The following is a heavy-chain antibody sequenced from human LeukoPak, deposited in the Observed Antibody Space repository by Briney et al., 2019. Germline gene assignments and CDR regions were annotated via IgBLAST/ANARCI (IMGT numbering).Heavy chain of an antibody. D-gene: IGHD5-18*01. CDR3: ARDLRGYSYGPNLNWFDP. Sequence: GGSLRLSCAASGFTFSDYFMSWIRQAPGKGLEWVSYISSSGSTIYYADSVKGRFTISRDNAKNSLYLQMNSLRAEDTAVYYCARDLRGYSYGPNLNWFDPWGQGTLVTVSS. V-gene: IGHV3-11*04. J-gene: IGHJ5*02. CDR1: GFTFSDYF. CDR2: ISSSGSTI.